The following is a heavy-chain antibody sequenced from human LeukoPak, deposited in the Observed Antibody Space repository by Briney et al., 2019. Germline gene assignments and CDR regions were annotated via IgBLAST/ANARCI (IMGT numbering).Heavy chain of an antibody. CDR2: VTGSGGST. V-gene: IGHV3-23*01. CDR1: GFTFSSYA. D-gene: IGHD3-10*01. CDR3: AKGPEFYYGSGSYILDY. Sequence: GGSLRLSCAASGFTFSSYAMSWVRQAPGKGLEWVSGVTGSGGSTNYADSVKGRFTISRDNSKNTLYLQMNSLRAEDTAVYYCAKGPEFYYGSGSYILDYWGQGTLVTVLS. J-gene: IGHJ4*02.